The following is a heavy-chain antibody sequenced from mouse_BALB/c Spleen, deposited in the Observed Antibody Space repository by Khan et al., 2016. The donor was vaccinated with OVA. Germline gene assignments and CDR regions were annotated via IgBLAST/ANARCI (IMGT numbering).Heavy chain of an antibody. J-gene: IGHJ3*01. V-gene: IGHV1S81*02. CDR1: GYTFTSYY. D-gene: IGHD1-1*02. CDR2: INPSDGGT. Sequence: QVQLQQPGAELVKPGASVKLSCKASGYTFTSYYMYWVKQRPGQGLEWIGGINPSDGGTNFNEKFKSKATLTVDKSSSTAYMQLSSLTSEYSAVYYCTRSGWAAFAYWGQGTLVTVSA. CDR3: TRSGWAAFAY.